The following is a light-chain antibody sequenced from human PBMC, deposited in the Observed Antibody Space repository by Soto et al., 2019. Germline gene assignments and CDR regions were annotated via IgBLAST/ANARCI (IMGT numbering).Light chain of an antibody. V-gene: IGKV1-5*01. CDR1: QTIRRW. CDR3: QHYNSDPWT. J-gene: IGKJ1*01. Sequence: DIAMTQSPSTLSASVGDRVTITCRASQTIRRWLAWYQQRPGKAPKVLIYDASTLESGVPARFSGSGSETQFSLTISSRQPEDSATYYCQHYNSDPWTFGQGTKVEIK. CDR2: DAS.